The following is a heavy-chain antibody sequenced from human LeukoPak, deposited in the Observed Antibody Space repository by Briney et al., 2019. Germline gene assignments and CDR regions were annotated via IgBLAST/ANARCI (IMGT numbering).Heavy chain of an antibody. CDR1: GGTFSSYA. D-gene: IGHD5-18*01. Sequence: SVKVSCKASGGTFSSYAISWVRQAPGQGLEWMGGIIPIFGTANYAQKFQGRVTITTDESTSTAYMEPSSLRSEDTAVYYCARDRGYSYTAHPNNWFDPWGQGTLVTVSS. CDR3: ARDRGYSYTAHPNNWFDP. J-gene: IGHJ5*02. CDR2: IIPIFGTA. V-gene: IGHV1-69*05.